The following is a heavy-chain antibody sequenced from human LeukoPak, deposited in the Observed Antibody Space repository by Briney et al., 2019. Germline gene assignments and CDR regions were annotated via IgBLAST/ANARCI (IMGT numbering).Heavy chain of an antibody. CDR2: IIPIFGTA. Sequence: SVKVSCKASGYTFTTYGISWVRQAPGQGLEWMGGIIPIFGTANYAQKFQGSVTITADESTSTAYMELSSLRSEDTAVYYCATSPGSYFYYGMDVWGQGTTVTVSS. V-gene: IGHV1-69*13. CDR3: ATSPGSYFYYGMDV. J-gene: IGHJ6*01. D-gene: IGHD2-15*01. CDR1: GYTFTTYG.